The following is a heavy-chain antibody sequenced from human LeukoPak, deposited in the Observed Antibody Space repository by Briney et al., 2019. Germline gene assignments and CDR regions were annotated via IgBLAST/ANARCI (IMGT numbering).Heavy chain of an antibody. V-gene: IGHV4-59*01. CDR1: GGSISSYY. J-gene: IGHJ4*02. D-gene: IGHD1-14*01. CDR3: ARGLTGNFDY. Sequence: SETLSLTCTVSGGSISSYYWSWIRQPPGKGLEWVGYIYYSGSTNYNPSLKSRVTISVDTSKNQFSLKLSSVTAADTAVYYCARGLTGNFDYWGQGTLVTVSS. CDR2: IYYSGST.